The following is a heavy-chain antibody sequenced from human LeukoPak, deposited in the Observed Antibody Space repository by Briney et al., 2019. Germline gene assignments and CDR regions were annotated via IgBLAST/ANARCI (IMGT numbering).Heavy chain of an antibody. D-gene: IGHD6-13*01. CDR2: IFHSGST. J-gene: IGHJ4*02. CDR3: AREFAGSSWLH. Sequence: SETLSLTCSVSNYSISSGYYWGWIRPPPGKGLEWIGSIFHSGSTSYNLSLRNRITLSVDTSKNQFSLRLTSVTAADTAVYYCAREFAGSSWLHWGQGVLVTVSS. CDR1: NYSISSGYY. V-gene: IGHV4-38-2*02.